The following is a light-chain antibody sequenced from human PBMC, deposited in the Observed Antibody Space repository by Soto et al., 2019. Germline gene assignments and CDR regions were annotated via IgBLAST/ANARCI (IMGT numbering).Light chain of an antibody. CDR3: LLYFGGFQPGV. J-gene: IGLJ3*02. V-gene: IGLV7-43*01. CDR2: RAT. CDR1: TGAVAATHY. Sequence: QTVVTQEPSLTVSPGGTVTLTCASSTGAVAATHYPNWFQQKPGQPPRPLIYRATNRHSWTPARFSGSLLGGKAALTLSNVQPEDEAEYYCLLYFGGFQPGVFGGGTKLTVL.